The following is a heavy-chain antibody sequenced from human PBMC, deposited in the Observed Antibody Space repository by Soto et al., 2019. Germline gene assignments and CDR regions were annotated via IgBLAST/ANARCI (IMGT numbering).Heavy chain of an antibody. V-gene: IGHV1-69*12. Sequence: QVQLVQSGAEVKKPGSSVKVSCKVSGGTFNYYAINWVRQAPGQGLEWMGGIVPISGTTNYAQKFQGSVTITADESTSTAYMELSSLRSEDTAVYYCARSGVVVHAFDIWGQGRLVTVSS. CDR3: ARSGVVVHAFDI. CDR1: GGTFNYYA. CDR2: IVPISGTT. D-gene: IGHD2-21*01. J-gene: IGHJ3*02.